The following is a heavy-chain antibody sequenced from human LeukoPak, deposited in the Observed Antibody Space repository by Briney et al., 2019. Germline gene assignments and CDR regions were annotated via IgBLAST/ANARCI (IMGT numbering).Heavy chain of an antibody. CDR1: GGSISSYY. Sequence: PSETLSLTCTVSGGSISSYYWSWIRQPAGKGLEWIGRIYTSGSTNYNPSLKSRVTMSVDTSRNQFSLKLSSVTAADTAVYYCARGSIAAAGTTGIRYYYYMDVWGKGTTVTISS. CDR3: ARGSIAAAGTTGIRYYYYMDV. D-gene: IGHD6-13*01. CDR2: IYTSGST. J-gene: IGHJ6*03. V-gene: IGHV4-4*07.